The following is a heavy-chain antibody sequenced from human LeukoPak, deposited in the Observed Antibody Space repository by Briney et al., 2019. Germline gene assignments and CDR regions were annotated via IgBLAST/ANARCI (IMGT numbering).Heavy chain of an antibody. D-gene: IGHD3-22*01. J-gene: IGHJ3*02. CDR2: IYYSGST. CDR1: GGSISSSSYY. V-gene: IGHV4-39*07. CDR3: ASITMIVVVIPESAFDI. Sequence: KPSETLSLTCTVSGGSISSSSYYWGWIRQPPGKGLEWIGSIYYSGSTYYNPSLKSRVTISVDTSKNQFSLKLSSVTAADTAVYYCASITMIVVVIPESAFDIWGQGTMVTASS.